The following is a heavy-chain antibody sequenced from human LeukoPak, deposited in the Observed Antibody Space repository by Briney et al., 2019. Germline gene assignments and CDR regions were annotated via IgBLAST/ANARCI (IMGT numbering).Heavy chain of an antibody. V-gene: IGHV1-69*13. CDR3: ASTQLELLRPPFDY. J-gene: IGHJ4*02. CDR2: IIPIFGTA. CDR1: GGTFSSYA. Sequence: ASVKVSCKASGGTFSSYAISWVRQAPRQGLEWMGRIIPIFGTANYAQKFQGRVTITADESTSTAYMELSSLRSEGTAVYYCASTQLELLRPPFDYWGQGTLVTVSS. D-gene: IGHD1-26*01.